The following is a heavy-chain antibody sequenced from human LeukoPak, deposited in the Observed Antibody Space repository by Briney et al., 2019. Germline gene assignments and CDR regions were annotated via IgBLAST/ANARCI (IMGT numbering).Heavy chain of an antibody. CDR1: GFTVSSNY. Sequence: PGGSLRLSCAASGFTVSSNYMSWVRQAPGKGLEWVSVIYSGGSTYYADSVKGRFTISRDNSKNTLYLQMNSLRAEDTAVYYCARERGTRDYYYMDVWGKGTTVTVSS. J-gene: IGHJ6*03. CDR2: IYSGGST. CDR3: ARERGTRDYYYMDV. V-gene: IGHV3-66*02. D-gene: IGHD1-1*01.